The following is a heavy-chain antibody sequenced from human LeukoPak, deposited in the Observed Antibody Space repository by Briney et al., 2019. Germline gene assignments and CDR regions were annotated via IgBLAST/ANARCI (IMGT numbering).Heavy chain of an antibody. Sequence: GGSLRLSCAASGFIFSGYWMHWVRQTPGKGLVWVSRINTDGNNTIYADSVKGRFTISRDNAKSTLYLQMNSLRAEDTAVYYCARGGSGLDYWGQGTLVTVSS. D-gene: IGHD2-21*01. V-gene: IGHV3-74*01. CDR1: GFIFSGYW. CDR3: ARGGSGLDY. J-gene: IGHJ4*02. CDR2: INTDGNNT.